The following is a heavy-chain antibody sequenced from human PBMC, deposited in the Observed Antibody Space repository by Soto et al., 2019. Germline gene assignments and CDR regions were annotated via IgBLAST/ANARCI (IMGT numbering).Heavy chain of an antibody. V-gene: IGHV3-48*02. D-gene: IGHD5-18*01. CDR3: ARPVTWGLDV. CDR2: ISRSSTGI. Sequence: EVQLVESGGGLIQRGGSLRLSCTASGFTFSLYSMSWVRQAPGKGLEWVSYISRSSTGIHYADSVKGRFTISRDDATNSMHLQMNSLRDGDTAVYYCARPVTWGLDVWGQGTTVSISS. J-gene: IGHJ6*02. CDR1: GFTFSLYS.